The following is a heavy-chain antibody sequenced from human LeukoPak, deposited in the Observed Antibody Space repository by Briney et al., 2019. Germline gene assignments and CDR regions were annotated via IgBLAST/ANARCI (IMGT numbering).Heavy chain of an antibody. V-gene: IGHV4-59*01. CDR3: ARKAPGPYDYTFDY. CDR2: IYYSGST. D-gene: IGHD4/OR15-4a*01. CDR1: GGSISSYY. Sequence: SETLSLTCTVSGGSISSYYWSWIRQPPGKGLEWIGYIYYSGSTNYNPSLKSRVTISVDTSKNQFSLKVSSVTAADTAVYYCARKAPGPYDYTFDYWGQGTLVTVSS. J-gene: IGHJ4*02.